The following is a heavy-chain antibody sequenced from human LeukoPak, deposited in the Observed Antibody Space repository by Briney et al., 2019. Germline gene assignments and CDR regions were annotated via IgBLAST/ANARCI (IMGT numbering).Heavy chain of an antibody. CDR1: GGSISSSSYY. CDR3: ARDLGSGWSRIRDH. Sequence: LETLSLTCTVSGGSISSSSYYRGWIRQPPGKGLEWIGSIYYSGSTYYNPSLKSRVTISVDTSKNQFSLKLSSVTAADTAVYYCARDLGSGWSRIRDHWGQGTLVTVSS. V-gene: IGHV4-39*07. J-gene: IGHJ1*01. D-gene: IGHD6-19*01. CDR2: IYYSGST.